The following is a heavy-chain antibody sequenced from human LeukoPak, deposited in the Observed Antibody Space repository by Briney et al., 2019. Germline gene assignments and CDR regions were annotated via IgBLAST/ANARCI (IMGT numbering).Heavy chain of an antibody. J-gene: IGHJ6*03. D-gene: IGHD1-26*01. CDR2: IYYSGST. Sequence: PGGSLRLSCAASGFTFSSYAMSWIRQPPGKGLEWIGYIYYSGSTNYNPSLKSRVTMSVDTSKKQFSLKLSSVTAADTAVYYCARVRGSSGSYEYYHYMDVWGKGTTVTISS. CDR1: GFTFSSYA. CDR3: ARVRGSSGSYEYYHYMDV. V-gene: IGHV4-59*12.